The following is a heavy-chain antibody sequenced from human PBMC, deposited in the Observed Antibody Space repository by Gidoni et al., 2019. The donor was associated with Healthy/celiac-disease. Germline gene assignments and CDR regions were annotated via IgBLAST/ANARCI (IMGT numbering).Heavy chain of an antibody. CDR3: TTAYYDFWSGYYDFDY. CDR1: GFTFGNPW. CDR2: IKSKTDGGTT. Sequence: EVQLVESGGGLVKPGGSLRLSCAASGFTFGNPWLSWVRQAPGKGLEWVGRIKSKTDGGTTDYAAPVKGRFTISRDDSKNTLYLQMNSLKTEDTAVYYCTTAYYDFWSGYYDFDYWGQGTLVTVSS. V-gene: IGHV3-15*01. J-gene: IGHJ4*02. D-gene: IGHD3-3*01.